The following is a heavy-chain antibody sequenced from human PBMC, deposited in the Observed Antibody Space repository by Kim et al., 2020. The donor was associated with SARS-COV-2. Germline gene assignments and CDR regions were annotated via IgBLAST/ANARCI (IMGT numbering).Heavy chain of an antibody. D-gene: IGHD6-19*01. Sequence: ASVKVSCKASGYSFITYSVDWVRQAPGQGPEWMGRINTKTGKPTYAPGLTGRFVFSLDTSVSTTYLQISNLETEDTAVYYCARGAGGWSQFDYWGQGTRVTVSS. CDR2: INTKTGKP. CDR1: GYSFITYS. V-gene: IGHV7-4-1*02. CDR3: ARGAGGWSQFDY. J-gene: IGHJ4*02.